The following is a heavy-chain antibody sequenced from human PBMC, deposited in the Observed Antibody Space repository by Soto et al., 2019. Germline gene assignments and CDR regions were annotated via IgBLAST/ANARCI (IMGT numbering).Heavy chain of an antibody. V-gene: IGHV3-49*03. Sequence: GGSLRLSCAASGFTFGDYSMNWFRQAPGKGLEWVGFIRSKAYGGTTEHAASVKGRFTISRDDSKSIAYLQMNSLKTEDTAVYYCTRRVVVVPAAIVGSAFDIWGQGTMVTVSS. J-gene: IGHJ3*02. CDR3: TRRVVVVPAAIVGSAFDI. CDR1: GFTFGDYS. D-gene: IGHD2-2*02. CDR2: IRSKAYGGTT.